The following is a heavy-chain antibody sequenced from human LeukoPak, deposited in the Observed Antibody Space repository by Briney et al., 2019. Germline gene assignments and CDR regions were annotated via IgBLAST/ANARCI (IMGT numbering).Heavy chain of an antibody. CDR2: INHSGST. J-gene: IGHJ5*02. V-gene: IGHV4-34*01. Sequence: PSETLSLTCAVYGGSFSGYYWSWIRQPPGKGLEWIGEINHSGSTNYNPSLKSRVTISVDTSKNKFSLKLSSVTAADTAVYYCAAYYYDSSGYYAWFDPWGQGTLVTVSS. CDR1: GGSFSGYY. D-gene: IGHD3-22*01. CDR3: AAYYYDSSGYYAWFDP.